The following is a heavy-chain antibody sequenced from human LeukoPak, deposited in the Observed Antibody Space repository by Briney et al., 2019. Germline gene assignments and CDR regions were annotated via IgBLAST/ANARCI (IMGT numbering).Heavy chain of an antibody. Sequence: SETLSLTCTVYGGSFSDYYWGWIRQPPGKGLEWIGEIHPSGSTNYSPTLKSRVTISLDASKNQFSLKLSSVAAADTAVYFCARVGYSYVINDWSRTGLGAYPTKYYYHMDVWDKGTTVTVSS. J-gene: IGHJ6*03. CDR1: GGSFSDYY. CDR2: IHPSGST. CDR3: ARVGYSYVINDWSRTGLGAYPTKYYYHMDV. D-gene: IGHD5-18*01. V-gene: IGHV4-34*01.